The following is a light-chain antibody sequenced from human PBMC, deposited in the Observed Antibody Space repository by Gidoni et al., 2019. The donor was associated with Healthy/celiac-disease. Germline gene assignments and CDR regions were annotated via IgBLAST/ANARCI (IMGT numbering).Light chain of an antibody. V-gene: IGKV1D-8*02. CDR3: QQYYSFRSTGYT. Sequence: LLIYAAATLQSGVPSRFSGSGSGSDFTLTISCLQSEDFATYSCQQYYSFRSTGYTSGQGTQLEIK. CDR2: AAA. J-gene: IGKJ2*01.